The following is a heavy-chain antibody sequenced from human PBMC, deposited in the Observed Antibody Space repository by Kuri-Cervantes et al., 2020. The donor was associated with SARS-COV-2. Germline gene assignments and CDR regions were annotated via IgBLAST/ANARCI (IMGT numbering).Heavy chain of an antibody. D-gene: IGHD4-17*01. V-gene: IGHV3-30*18. CDR3: AKDMDYGEWMTANNYYYGMDV. J-gene: IGHJ6*02. Sequence: GGSLRLSCTVSGGSISSYYWSWVRQAPGKGLEWVAVISYDGSNKYYADSVKGRFTISRDNSKNTLYLQMNSLRAEDTAVYYCAKDMDYGEWMTANNYYYGMDVWGQGTTVTVSS. CDR2: ISYDGSNK. CDR1: GGSISSYY.